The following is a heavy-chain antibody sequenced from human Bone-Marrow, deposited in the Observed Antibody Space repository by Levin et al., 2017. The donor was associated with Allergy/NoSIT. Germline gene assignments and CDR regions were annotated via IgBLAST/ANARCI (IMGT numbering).Heavy chain of an antibody. CDR3: ARERLEGVCWFDP. D-gene: IGHD1-1*01. CDR1: GGTFSSYA. V-gene: IGHV1-69*06. J-gene: IGHJ5*02. Sequence: GASVKVSCKASGGTFSSYAISWVRQAPGQGLEWMGGIIPIFGTANYAQKFQGRVTITADKSTSTAYMELSSLRSEDTAVYYCARERLEGVCWFDPWGQGTLVTVSS. CDR2: IIPIFGTA.